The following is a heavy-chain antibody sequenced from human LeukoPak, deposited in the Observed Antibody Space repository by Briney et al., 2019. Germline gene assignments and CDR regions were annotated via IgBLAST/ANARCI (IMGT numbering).Heavy chain of an antibody. Sequence: GASVKVSCKASGYTFTSYDINWVRQATGQGLEWMGWMNPNSGNTGYAQKFQGRVTMTRNTSISTAYMELSSLRSEDTAVYYCATYYDYIWGSYRQPNTAFDYWGQGTLVTVSS. V-gene: IGHV1-8*01. D-gene: IGHD3-16*02. J-gene: IGHJ4*02. CDR2: MNPNSGNT. CDR1: GYTFTSYD. CDR3: ATYYDYIWGSYRQPNTAFDY.